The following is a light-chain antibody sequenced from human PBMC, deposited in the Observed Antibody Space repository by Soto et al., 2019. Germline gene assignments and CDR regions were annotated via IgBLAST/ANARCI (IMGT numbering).Light chain of an antibody. J-gene: IGLJ1*01. CDR1: NSDVGGYDH. CDR2: DVS. CDR3: SSYSSSSTSDV. V-gene: IGLV2-14*03. Sequence: QSALAQPASVSGSPGQSITVSCTGTNSDVGGYDHVSWYQQHPGKAPKVMIYDVSNRPSGVSDRFSGSKSGNTASLTISGLQAEDEADYYCSSYSSSSTSDVFGAGTKLTVL.